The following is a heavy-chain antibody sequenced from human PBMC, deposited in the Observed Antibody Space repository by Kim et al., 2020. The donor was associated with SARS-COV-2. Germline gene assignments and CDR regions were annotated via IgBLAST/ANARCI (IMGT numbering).Heavy chain of an antibody. V-gene: IGHV3-23*03. CDR3: ATHPVSSPWHEFDS. Sequence: ADPEKGRFTISRDNTKNTVNLQMTTLRAEDTAVYWCATHPVSSPWHEFDSWGQGTLVAVSS. J-gene: IGHJ4*02. D-gene: IGHD3-16*01.